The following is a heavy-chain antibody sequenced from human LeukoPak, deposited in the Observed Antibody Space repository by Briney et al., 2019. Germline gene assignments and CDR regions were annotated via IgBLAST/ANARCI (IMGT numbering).Heavy chain of an antibody. CDR1: GYTLTELS. CDR2: FDPEDGET. Sequence: ASVKVSCKVSGYTLTELSMHWVRQAPGKGLEWMGGFDPEDGETIYAQKFQGRVTMTEDTSTDTAYMELSSLRSEDTAVYYCATDGNPGIAVAGTGFDYWGQGTLVTVSS. CDR3: ATDGNPGIAVAGTGFDY. J-gene: IGHJ4*02. D-gene: IGHD6-19*01. V-gene: IGHV1-24*01.